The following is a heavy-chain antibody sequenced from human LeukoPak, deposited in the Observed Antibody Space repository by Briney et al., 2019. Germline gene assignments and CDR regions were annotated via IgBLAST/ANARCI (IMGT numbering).Heavy chain of an antibody. CDR3: AREVIGGNSA. CDR2: ISSSTTYI. CDR1: GFTFSTYE. J-gene: IGHJ4*02. D-gene: IGHD4-23*01. Sequence: GESLRLSCAASGFTFSTYEASWVRQAPGKGLEWVASISSSTTYIYYADSLKGRFTISRDDAKNSLYLQMSSLRAEDTAVYYCAREVIGGNSAWGQGTLVIVSS. V-gene: IGHV3-21*01.